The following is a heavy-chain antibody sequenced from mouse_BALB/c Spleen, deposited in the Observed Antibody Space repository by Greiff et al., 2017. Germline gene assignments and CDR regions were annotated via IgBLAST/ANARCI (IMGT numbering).Heavy chain of an antibody. CDR3: ARYVQRVHYYAMDY. V-gene: IGHV1-14*01. Sequence: EVQLQQSGPELVKPGASVKMSCKASGYTFTSYVMHWVKQKPGQGLEWIGYINPYNDGTKYNEKFKGKATLTSDKSSSTAYMELSSLTSEDSAVYYYARYVQRVHYYAMDYWGQGTSVTVSS. CDR1: GYTFTSYV. CDR2: INPYNDGT. J-gene: IGHJ4*01.